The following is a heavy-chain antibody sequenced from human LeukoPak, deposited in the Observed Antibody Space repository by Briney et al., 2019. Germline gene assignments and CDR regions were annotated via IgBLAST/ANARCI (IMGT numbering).Heavy chain of an antibody. CDR2: IIPIFGTA. CDR3: AIASGYYYNWFDP. Sequence: SVKVSCKASGGTFSSYAISWVRQAPGQGLEWMGGIIPIFGTANYAQKFQGRVTITTDESTSTAYMELSSLRSEDTAVYYCAIASGYYYNWFDPWGQGTLVTVSS. V-gene: IGHV1-69*05. J-gene: IGHJ5*02. D-gene: IGHD3-22*01. CDR1: GGTFSSYA.